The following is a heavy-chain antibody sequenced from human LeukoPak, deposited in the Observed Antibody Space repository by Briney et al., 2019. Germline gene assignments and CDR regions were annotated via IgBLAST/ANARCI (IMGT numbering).Heavy chain of an antibody. CDR1: GFTFSNYG. J-gene: IGHJ3*02. D-gene: IGHD3-10*01. V-gene: IGHV3-21*01. CDR2: TGSSGNYI. CDR3: ARGRSITLLRGVAMSDGFDI. Sequence: PGGSLRLSCAASGFTFSNYGMNWVRQAPGKGLEWVSFTGSSGNYIYYGDSVKGRFIISRDNAKNLVFLQMNGLRAEDTAVYYCARGRSITLLRGVAMSDGFDIWGQGAMVAVSS.